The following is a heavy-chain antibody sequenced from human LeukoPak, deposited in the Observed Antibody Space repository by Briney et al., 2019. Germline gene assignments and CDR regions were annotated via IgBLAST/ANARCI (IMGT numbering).Heavy chain of an antibody. D-gene: IGHD1-26*01. CDR2: INSDGSST. V-gene: IGHV3-74*01. J-gene: IGHJ6*03. CDR3: ARVSSGSYFGYYYYYMDV. CDR1: GFTFSNYW. Sequence: GGSLRLSCAASGFTFSNYWMHWVRHAPGKGLVWVSRINSDGSSTSYADSVKGRFTISRDNAKNTLYLQMNSLRAEDTAVYYCARVSSGSYFGYYYYYMDVWGKGTTVTVSS.